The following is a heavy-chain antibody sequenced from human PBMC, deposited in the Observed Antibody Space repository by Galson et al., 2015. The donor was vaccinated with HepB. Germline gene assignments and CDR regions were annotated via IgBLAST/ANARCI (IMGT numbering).Heavy chain of an antibody. D-gene: IGHD4-17*01. Sequence: SLRLSCAASGFTFDDYAMHWVRQAPGKGLEWVSGISWHSGIIGYADSVKGRFTISRDNAKNSLYLQMNSLRTEDTALYYCAKDGRGSTVTPPLQIDFDYWGQGTLVTVSS. V-gene: IGHV3-9*01. J-gene: IGHJ4*02. CDR1: GFTFDDYA. CDR3: AKDGRGSTVTPPLQIDFDY. CDR2: ISWHSGII.